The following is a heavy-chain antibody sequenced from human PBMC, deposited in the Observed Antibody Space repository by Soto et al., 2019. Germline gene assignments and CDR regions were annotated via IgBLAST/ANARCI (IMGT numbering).Heavy chain of an antibody. D-gene: IGHD6-19*01. CDR1: GGSFSGYY. V-gene: IGHV4-34*01. J-gene: IGHJ6*02. CDR2: INHSGST. CDR3: AREPGVAVAARGMDV. Sequence: PSETLSLTCAVYGGSFSGYYWSWIRQPPGKGLEWIGEINHSGSTNYNPSLKSRVTISVDTSKNQFSLKLSSVTAADTAVYYCAREPGVAVAARGMDVWGQGTTVTVSS.